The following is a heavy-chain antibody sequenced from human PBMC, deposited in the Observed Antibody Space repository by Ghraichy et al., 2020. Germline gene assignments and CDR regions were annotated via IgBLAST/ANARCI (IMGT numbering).Heavy chain of an antibody. D-gene: IGHD3-22*01. CDR1: GYTFTSYY. CDR3: ASEVVPTYYYDSSGYYPEYFQH. Sequence: GESLNISCKASGYTFTSYYMHWVRQAPGQGLEWMGIINPSGGSTSYAQKFQGRVTMTRDTSTSTVYMELSSLRSEDTAVYYCASEVVPTYYYDSSGYYPEYFQHWGQGTLVTVSS. CDR2: INPSGGST. V-gene: IGHV1-46*01. J-gene: IGHJ1*01.